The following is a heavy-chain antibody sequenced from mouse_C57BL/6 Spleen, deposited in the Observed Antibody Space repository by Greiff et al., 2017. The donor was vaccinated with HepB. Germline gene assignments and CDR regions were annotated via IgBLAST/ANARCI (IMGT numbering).Heavy chain of an antibody. V-gene: IGHV3-1*01. D-gene: IGHD2-3*01. CDR2: ISYSGST. CDR3: ARGGDGYYYFDY. Sequence: DVHLVESGPGMVKPSQSLSLTCTVTGYSITSGYDWHWIRHFPGNKLEWMGYISYSGSTNYNPSLKSRISITHDTSKNHFFLKLNSVTTEDTATYYWARGGDGYYYFDYWGQGTTLTVSS. J-gene: IGHJ2*01. CDR1: GYSITSGYD.